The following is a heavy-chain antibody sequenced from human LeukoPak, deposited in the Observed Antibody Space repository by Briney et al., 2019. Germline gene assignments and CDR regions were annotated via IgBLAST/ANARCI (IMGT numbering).Heavy chain of an antibody. V-gene: IGHV3-30*03. J-gene: IGHJ4*02. CDR2: ISYDGSNT. D-gene: IGHD3-10*01. CDR1: GFTFSRYG. Sequence: GSLRLSCAASGFTFSRYGMRWVRQAPGKGLEWVAVISYDGSNTYYADSVKGRFTISRDNSKNTLYLQMNSLRAGDTAVYYCARTLMEQVVRGGFDYWGQGTQVTVSS. CDR3: ARTLMEQVVRGGFDY.